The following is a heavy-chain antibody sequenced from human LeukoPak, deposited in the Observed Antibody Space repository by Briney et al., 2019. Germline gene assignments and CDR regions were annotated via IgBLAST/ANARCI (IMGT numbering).Heavy chain of an antibody. CDR2: IYTSGST. J-gene: IGHJ3*02. V-gene: IGHV4-61*02. CDR3: ARAGPRVVVAAHDAFDI. D-gene: IGHD2-15*01. CDR1: GGSISSGSYY. Sequence: SETLSLTCTVSGGSISSGSYYWSWIRQPAGKGLEWIGRIYTSGSTYYNPSLKSRVTISVDRSKNQFSLKLSSVTAADTAVYYCARAGPRVVVAAHDAFDIWGQGTMVTVSS.